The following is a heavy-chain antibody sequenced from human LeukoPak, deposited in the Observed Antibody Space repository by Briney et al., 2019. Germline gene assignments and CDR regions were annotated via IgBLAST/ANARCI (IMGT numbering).Heavy chain of an antibody. J-gene: IGHJ3*02. CDR2: ISSSSSYI. D-gene: IGHD2-8*01. CDR3: ARPRRRRVSDAFDI. Sequence: GGSLRLSCAASGFTFSSYSMNWVRQAPGKGLEWVSLISSSSSYIYYADSVKGRFIISRDNAKNSLYLQMNSLRAEDTAVYYCARPRRRRVSDAFDIWGQGTMVTVSS. CDR1: GFTFSSYS. V-gene: IGHV3-21*01.